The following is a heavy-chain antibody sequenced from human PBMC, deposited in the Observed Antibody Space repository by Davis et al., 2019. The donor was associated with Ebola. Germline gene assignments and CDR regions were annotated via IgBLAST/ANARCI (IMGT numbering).Heavy chain of an antibody. CDR3: VMERRGGRVSAPLYMDV. Sequence: GESLKISCAASGFTFSSYAMSWVRQAPGKGLEWVSAISGSGGSTYYADSVKGRFTISRDNSKNTLYLQMNSLRAEDTAVYYCVMERRGGRVSAPLYMDVWGKGTTVTVSS. D-gene: IGHD2-2*01. CDR2: ISGSGGST. V-gene: IGHV3-23*01. J-gene: IGHJ6*03. CDR1: GFTFSSYA.